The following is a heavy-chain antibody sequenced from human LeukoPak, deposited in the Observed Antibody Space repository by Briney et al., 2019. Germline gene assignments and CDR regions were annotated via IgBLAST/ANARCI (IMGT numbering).Heavy chain of an antibody. CDR3: APYDSSGYKPFDP. Sequence: GASVKVSCKASGYTFTSYDISWVRQAPGQGLEWMGGIIPIFGTANYAQKFQGRVTITADESTSTAYMELSSLRSEDTAVYYCAPYDSSGYKPFDPWGQGTLVTVSS. J-gene: IGHJ5*02. D-gene: IGHD3-22*01. CDR2: IIPIFGTA. V-gene: IGHV1-69*13. CDR1: GYTFTSYD.